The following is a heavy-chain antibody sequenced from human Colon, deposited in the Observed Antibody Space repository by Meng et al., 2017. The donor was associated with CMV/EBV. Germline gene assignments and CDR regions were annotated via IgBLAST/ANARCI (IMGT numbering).Heavy chain of an antibody. J-gene: IGHJ6*02. Sequence: GESLKISCQGSGYTFSSYWIGWVRQMPGKGLEWMGVIYPGDSNTRYSPSFQGQVTISADNSITTAYLQWSRLKASDTAMYYCARAAYYDILTGYYSDDFYGMDVWGQGTTVTVSS. CDR3: ARAAYYDILTGYYSDDFYGMDV. V-gene: IGHV5-51*01. D-gene: IGHD3-9*01. CDR1: GYTFSSYW. CDR2: IYPGDSNT.